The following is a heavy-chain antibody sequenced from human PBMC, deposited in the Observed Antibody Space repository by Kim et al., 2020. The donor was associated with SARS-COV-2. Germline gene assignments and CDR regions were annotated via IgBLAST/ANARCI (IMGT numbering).Heavy chain of an antibody. V-gene: IGHV4-34*01. Sequence: SETLSLTCAVYGGSFSGYYWSWIRQPPGKGLEWIGEINHSGSTNYNPSLKSRVTISVDTSKNQFSLKLSSVTAADTAVYYCAREGRYCSGGSCYPSHYY. D-gene: IGHD2-15*01. CDR2: INHSGST. J-gene: IGHJ6*01. CDR1: GGSFSGYY. CDR3: AREGRYCSGGSCYPSHYY.